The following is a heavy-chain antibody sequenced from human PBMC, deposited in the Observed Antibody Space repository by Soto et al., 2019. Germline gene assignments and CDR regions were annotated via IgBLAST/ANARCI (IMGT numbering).Heavy chain of an antibody. CDR3: ARVRYYDSSGYLRYVGAFDI. J-gene: IGHJ3*02. D-gene: IGHD3-22*01. CDR2: ISYDGSNK. CDR1: GVTFSSYA. Sequence: PWGSLRLSCAVSGVTFSSYAMHWVRQAPGKRLEWLAVISYDGSNKYYADSVKGRFTISRDNSKNTLYLQMNSLRAEDTAVYYCARVRYYDSSGYLRYVGAFDIWGQGTIVTVSS. V-gene: IGHV3-30-3*01.